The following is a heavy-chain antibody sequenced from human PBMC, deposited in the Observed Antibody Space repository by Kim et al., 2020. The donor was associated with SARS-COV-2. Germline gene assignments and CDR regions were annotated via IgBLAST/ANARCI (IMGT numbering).Heavy chain of an antibody. CDR3: ARVWSGYYTGNYFDY. D-gene: IGHD3-3*01. V-gene: IGHV4-30-2*01. Sequence: NPSLNSRVTISVDRSKNQFSLKLTSMTAADTAVYYCARVWSGYYTGNYFDYWGQGTLVTVSS. J-gene: IGHJ4*02.